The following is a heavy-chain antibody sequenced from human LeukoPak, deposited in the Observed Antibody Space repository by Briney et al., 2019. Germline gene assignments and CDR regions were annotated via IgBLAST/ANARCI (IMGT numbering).Heavy chain of an antibody. CDR1: GFTVISNY. V-gene: IGHV3-66*02. D-gene: IGHD1-26*01. CDR2: IYSGGRT. J-gene: IGHJ4*02. CDR3: ARTSGSFAGYFDF. Sequence: SGGSLSLSCAASGFTVISNYMYWVRQTPGKGLECISVIYSGGRTYYADSVKGRFTISRDNSKNMLFLQMNSLRTEDTALYYCARTSGSFAGYFDFWGQGTLVTVSS.